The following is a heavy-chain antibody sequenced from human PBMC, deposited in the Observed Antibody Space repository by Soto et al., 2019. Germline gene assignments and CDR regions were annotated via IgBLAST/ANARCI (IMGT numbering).Heavy chain of an antibody. D-gene: IGHD5-12*01. CDR3: ARGAHRGGYNSPRTDYGMDV. V-gene: IGHV3-11*01. J-gene: IGHJ6*02. Sequence: GGSLRLSCAASGFTFSDYYMSWIRQAPGKGLEWVSYISSSGSTIYYADSVKGRFTISRDNAKNSLYLQMNSLRAEDTAVYYCARGAHRGGYNSPRTDYGMDVWGQGTTVTVSS. CDR2: ISSSGSTI. CDR1: GFTFSDYY.